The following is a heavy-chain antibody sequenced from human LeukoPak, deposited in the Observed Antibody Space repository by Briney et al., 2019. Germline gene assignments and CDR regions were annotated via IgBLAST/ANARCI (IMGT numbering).Heavy chain of an antibody. V-gene: IGHV4-39*01. CDR3: ARQRAASGIRNVDY. J-gene: IGHJ4*02. D-gene: IGHD6-13*01. CDR1: GGSISSSSYY. CDR2: MYYSGST. Sequence: SETLSLTCTVSGGSISSSSYYWGWIRQPPGKGLEWIGSMYYSGSTYYNPSLKSRVTISVDTSKNQFSLKLSSVPAADTAVYYCARQRAASGIRNVDYWGQGTLVTVTS.